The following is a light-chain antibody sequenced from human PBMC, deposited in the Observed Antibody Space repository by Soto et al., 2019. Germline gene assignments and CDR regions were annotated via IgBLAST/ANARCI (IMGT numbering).Light chain of an antibody. Sequence: EIVMTQSPASLSVSPGERATLSCRASQSVGSNLAWYQQKPGQAPRLLIYGASTRATGIPARFSDSGSGTEFTLTISSLQSEDFEVYYCQQYNNWPWTFGQGTKVEIK. CDR3: QQYNNWPWT. CDR1: QSVGSN. CDR2: GAS. J-gene: IGKJ1*01. V-gene: IGKV3-15*01.